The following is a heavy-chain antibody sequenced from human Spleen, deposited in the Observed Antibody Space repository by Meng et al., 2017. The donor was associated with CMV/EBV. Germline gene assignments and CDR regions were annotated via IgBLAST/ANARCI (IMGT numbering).Heavy chain of an antibody. CDR3: ARVPPYYDFWSGNFDP. CDR2: INHSGST. CDR1: GGSFSGYY. V-gene: IGHV4-34*01. J-gene: IGHJ5*02. D-gene: IGHD3-3*01. Sequence: QVQPQQWGAGLLKPSETLPLTCAVYGGSFSGYYWSWIRQPPGKGLEWIGEINHSGSTNYNPSLKSRVTISVDTSKNQFSLKLSSVTAADTAVYYCARVPPYYDFWSGNFDPWGQGTLVTVSS.